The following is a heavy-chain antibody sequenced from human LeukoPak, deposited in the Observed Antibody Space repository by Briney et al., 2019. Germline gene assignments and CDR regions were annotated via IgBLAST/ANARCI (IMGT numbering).Heavy chain of an antibody. V-gene: IGHV3-7*01. CDR2: INQDGRVK. Sequence: PGGSLRLSCAASGFIFDKYWMDWVRQAPGKGLEWVAQINQDGRVKHYVDSVKGRFTISRDNAKNLVSLQMSSLRAEDTAVYYCARGSDYSNGNIYEDDCEYWGQGTLVTVSS. J-gene: IGHJ4*02. D-gene: IGHD2-8*01. CDR1: GFIFDKYW. CDR3: ARGSDYSNGNIYEDDCEY.